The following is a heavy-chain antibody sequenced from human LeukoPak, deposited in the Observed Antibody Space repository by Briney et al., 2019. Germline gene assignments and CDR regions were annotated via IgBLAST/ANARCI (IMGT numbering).Heavy chain of an antibody. J-gene: IGHJ5*02. CDR3: ARDRAGAQSWVALDP. Sequence: GSLRLSCAASGFTVSNDYMAWVRQAPGRGLEWVSLIYGDGTTFYTDSVKGRFTISRDNFKNTLYLQMSSLRPEDTALYYCARDRAGAQSWVALDPWGQGTLVTVSS. CDR1: GFTVSNDY. V-gene: IGHV3-66*02. D-gene: IGHD3-10*01. CDR2: IYGDGTT.